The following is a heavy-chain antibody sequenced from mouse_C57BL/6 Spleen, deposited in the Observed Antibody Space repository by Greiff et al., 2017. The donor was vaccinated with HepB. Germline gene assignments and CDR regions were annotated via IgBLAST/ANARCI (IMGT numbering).Heavy chain of an antibody. CDR1: GYAFSSSW. CDR2: IYPGDGDT. V-gene: IGHV1-82*01. CDR3: ARYGYDEDWYFDV. D-gene: IGHD2-2*01. Sequence: QVQLQQSGPELVKPGASVKISCKASGYAFSSSWMNWVKQRPGKGLEWIGRIYPGDGDTNYNGKFTGKATLTADKSSSTAYMQLSSLTSEDSAVYFCARYGYDEDWYFDVGAQGPRSPSPQ. J-gene: IGHJ1*03.